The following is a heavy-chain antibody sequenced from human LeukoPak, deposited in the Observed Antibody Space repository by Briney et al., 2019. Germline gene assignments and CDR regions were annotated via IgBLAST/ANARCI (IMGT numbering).Heavy chain of an antibody. V-gene: IGHV3-30*18. CDR1: GFTFSSYG. Sequence: GGSLRLSCAASGFTFSSYGMHWVRQAPGKGLEWVAVISYDGSNKYYADSVKGRFTISRDNSKNTLYLQMNNLRAEDTAVYYCAKALRYCSSTSCQTYYYYGMDVWGQGTTVTVSS. CDR3: AKALRYCSSTSCQTYYYYGMDV. CDR2: ISYDGSNK. D-gene: IGHD2-2*01. J-gene: IGHJ6*02.